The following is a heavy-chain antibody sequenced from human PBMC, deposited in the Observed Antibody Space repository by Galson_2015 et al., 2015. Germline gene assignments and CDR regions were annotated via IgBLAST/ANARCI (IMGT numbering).Heavy chain of an antibody. V-gene: IGHV6-1*01. J-gene: IGHJ4*02. CDR3: ARVRGGVIVPAAKDGGFDY. CDR1: GDSVSSHSAA. D-gene: IGHD2-2*01. Sequence: CAISGDSVSSHSAAWNWIRQSPSRGLEWLGRTYYRSQWYSDYAVSLKSRITISPDTSKNQFSLQLNSVTPEDTAVYYCARVRGGVIVPAAKDGGFDYWGQGTQVTVSS. CDR2: TYYRSQWYS.